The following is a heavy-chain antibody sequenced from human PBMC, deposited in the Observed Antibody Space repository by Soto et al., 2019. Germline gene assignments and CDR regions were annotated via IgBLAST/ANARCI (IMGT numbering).Heavy chain of an antibody. J-gene: IGHJ4*02. D-gene: IGHD3-16*02. CDR3: ARIGYDYVWGSYRGPFDY. Sequence: PGGSLRLSCAASGFTFSSYWMSWVRQAPGKGLEWVANIKQDGSEKYYVDSVKGRFTISRDNAKNSLYLQMNSLRAEDTAVYYCARIGYDYVWGSYRGPFDYWGQGTLVTVSS. V-gene: IGHV3-7*05. CDR1: GFTFSSYW. CDR2: IKQDGSEK.